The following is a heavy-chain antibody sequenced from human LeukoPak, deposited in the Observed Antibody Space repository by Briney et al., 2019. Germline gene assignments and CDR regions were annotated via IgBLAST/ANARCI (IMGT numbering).Heavy chain of an antibody. Sequence: PSETLSLTCTVSGGSISSGSYYWNWIRQPAGKGLEWIGRIYTSGSTNYNPSLKSRVTISVDTSKNQFSLKLSSVTAADTAVYYCARHAFGGSYYYYYYMDVWGKGTTVTVSS. CDR3: ARHAFGGSYYYYYYMDV. CDR2: IYTSGST. CDR1: GGSISSGSYY. J-gene: IGHJ6*03. D-gene: IGHD3-3*01. V-gene: IGHV4-61*02.